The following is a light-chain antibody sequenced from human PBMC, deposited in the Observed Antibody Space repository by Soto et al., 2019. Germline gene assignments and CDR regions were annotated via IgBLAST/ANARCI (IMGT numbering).Light chain of an antibody. V-gene: IGLV2-14*01. CDR2: DVS. J-gene: IGLJ1*01. Sequence: QSVLPQPASVSGSPGQSITISCTGTSSDVGGYDLVSWYQQHPGKVPKLMIYDVSIRPSGVSNRFSGSKSDNTASLTISGVQAEDEADYYCSSYTGTGTYVFGTGTKLTVL. CDR3: SSYTGTGTYV. CDR1: SSDVGGYDL.